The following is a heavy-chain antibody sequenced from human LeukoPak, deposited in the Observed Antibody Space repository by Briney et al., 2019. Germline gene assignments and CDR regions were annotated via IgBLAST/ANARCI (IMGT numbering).Heavy chain of an antibody. Sequence: ASVKVSCKASGYTFTSYGISWVRQAPGQGLEWMGWINPNSGGTNYAQKFQGRVTMTRDTSISTAYMELSRLRSDDTAVYYCVLSVPAAISSSWFDPWGQGTLVTVSS. CDR3: VLSVPAAISSSWFDP. J-gene: IGHJ5*02. V-gene: IGHV1-2*02. D-gene: IGHD2-2*01. CDR2: INPNSGGT. CDR1: GYTFTSYG.